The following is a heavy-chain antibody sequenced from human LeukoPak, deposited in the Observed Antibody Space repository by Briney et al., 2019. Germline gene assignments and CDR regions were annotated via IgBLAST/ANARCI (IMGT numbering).Heavy chain of an antibody. CDR2: IRSKNDGGTI. CDR3: TTDRTMKGY. D-gene: IGHD3-22*01. Sequence: GGSLRLSCAASGFTFSNAWMVWVRQAPGKGLEWVGRIRSKNDGGTIGYAAPVKDRFTISRDDSKNTLYLQMNSLEIEDTAVYFCTTDRTMKGYWGQGTLVTVSS. V-gene: IGHV3-15*01. CDR1: GFTFSNAW. J-gene: IGHJ4*02.